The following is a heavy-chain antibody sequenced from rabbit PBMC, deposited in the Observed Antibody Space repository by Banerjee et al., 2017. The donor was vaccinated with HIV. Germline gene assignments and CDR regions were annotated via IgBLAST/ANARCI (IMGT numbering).Heavy chain of an antibody. Sequence: LEESGGGLVKPGGTLTLTCTVSGFSFSSNWICWVRQAPGKGLEWIACIDTNDGDTDYANWPKGRFTISKTSSITVTLQMTSLTAADTATYFCARNYVNAFDPWGQGTLVTVS. V-gene: IGHV1S45*01. J-gene: IGHJ2*01. CDR3: ARNYVNAFDP. CDR1: GFSFSSNW. CDR2: IDTNDGDT. D-gene: IGHD1-1*01.